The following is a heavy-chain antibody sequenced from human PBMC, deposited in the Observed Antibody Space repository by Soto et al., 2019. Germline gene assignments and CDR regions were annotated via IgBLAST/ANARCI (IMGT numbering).Heavy chain of an antibody. CDR1: GGSVSSGSYY. Sequence: SETLSLTCTVSGGSVSSGSYYWSWIRQPPGKGLEWIGYIYYSGSTNYNPSLKSRVTISVDTSKNQFSLKLSSVTAADTAVYYCARAREMVTITDYWGQGTLVTVSS. D-gene: IGHD5-18*01. CDR2: IYYSGST. CDR3: ARAREMVTITDY. J-gene: IGHJ4*02. V-gene: IGHV4-61*01.